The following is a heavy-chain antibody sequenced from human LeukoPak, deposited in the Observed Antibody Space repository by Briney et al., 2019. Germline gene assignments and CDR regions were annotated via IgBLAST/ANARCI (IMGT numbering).Heavy chain of an antibody. J-gene: IGHJ6*03. D-gene: IGHD3-3*01. V-gene: IGHV1-18*01. CDR2: ISGYNGKT. Sequence: ASVKVSCKASGYTFNTYGITWVRQAPGQGLEWMGWISGYNGKTKYAQKLQDRVTMTTDTSTTTAYMELRSLRSDDTAVYYCARETVLRFLEWPTQDYYYYYMDVWGKGTTVTVSS. CDR3: ARETVLRFLEWPTQDYYYYYMDV. CDR1: GYTFNTYG.